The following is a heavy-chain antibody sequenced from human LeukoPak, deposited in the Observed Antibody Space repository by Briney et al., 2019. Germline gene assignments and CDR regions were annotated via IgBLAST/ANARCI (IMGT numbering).Heavy chain of an antibody. D-gene: IGHD5-24*01. CDR1: GYTFTGYY. Sequence: ASVKVSCKAPGYTFTGYYMHWVRQAPGQGLEWMGWIDPNSGGTNYAQKFQGRVTMTRDTSISTAYMELSRLRSDDTAVYYCASLWGDGYNLEYFQHWGQGTLVTVSS. V-gene: IGHV1-2*02. J-gene: IGHJ1*01. CDR2: IDPNSGGT. CDR3: ASLWGDGYNLEYFQH.